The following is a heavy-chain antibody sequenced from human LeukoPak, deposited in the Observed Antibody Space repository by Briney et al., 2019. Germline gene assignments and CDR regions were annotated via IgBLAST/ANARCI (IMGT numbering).Heavy chain of an antibody. J-gene: IGHJ4*02. V-gene: IGHV4-31*03. CDR2: VYYSGST. CDR3: ASGYSSSSFDY. Sequence: PSQTLSLTCTVSGGSISNGNYYWSWIRQHPGKGLEWIGYVYYSGSTYYNPSLKSRVTISVDTSKNQFSLKLSSVTAADTAVYYCASGYSSSSFDYWGPGTLVTVSS. CDR1: GGSISNGNYY. D-gene: IGHD6-6*01.